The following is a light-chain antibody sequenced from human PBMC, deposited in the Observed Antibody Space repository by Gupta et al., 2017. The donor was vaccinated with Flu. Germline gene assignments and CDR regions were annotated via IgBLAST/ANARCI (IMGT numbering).Light chain of an antibody. V-gene: IGLV1-44*01. CDR3: ATWIDALSGPV. CDR1: SSVGSAS. J-gene: IGLJ2*01. Sequence: SSVGSASVDWYRQVPGIAPNLLIFANNQRPAGVPVRFSVSKSGTSTSLSISGLQPDDEADYYYATWIDALSGPVFGGGTKLVVL. CDR2: ANN.